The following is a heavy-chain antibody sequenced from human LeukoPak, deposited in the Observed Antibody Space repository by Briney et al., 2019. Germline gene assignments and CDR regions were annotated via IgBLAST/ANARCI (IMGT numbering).Heavy chain of an antibody. V-gene: IGHV3-48*03. CDR3: AREGSSSCYDSCNWFDP. CDR1: VFTFSSYE. J-gene: IGHJ5*02. Sequence: GGSLRLSCAASVFTFSSYEMSWVRQAPGKGLEWISHISGSGTTIYYGDSVKGRFTISRDNAKNSLYLQMNSLRAEDTAIYYCAREGSSSCYDSCNWFDPWGQGTLVTVSS. CDR2: ISGSGTTI. D-gene: IGHD2-2*01.